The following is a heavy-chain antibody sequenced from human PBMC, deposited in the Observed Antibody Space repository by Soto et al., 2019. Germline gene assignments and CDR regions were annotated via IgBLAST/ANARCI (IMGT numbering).Heavy chain of an antibody. D-gene: IGHD3-3*01. CDR1: GYTFTRYT. CDR3: ARRIPRGFGYYDFWSGPHDAFDI. Sequence: ASVKVSCKASGYTFTRYTMNWVRQAPGQRLEWMGWINPDNGNTKSSQKFQDRVIITRDTSASTAYMDLSSLRSEDTAVYYCARRIPRGFGYYDFWSGPHDAFDIWGQGTMVTVSS. V-gene: IGHV1-3*01. J-gene: IGHJ3*02. CDR2: INPDNGNT.